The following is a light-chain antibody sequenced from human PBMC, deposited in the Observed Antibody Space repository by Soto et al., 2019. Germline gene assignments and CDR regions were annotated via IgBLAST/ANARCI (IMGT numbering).Light chain of an antibody. CDR3: QQYDNWPWT. J-gene: IGKJ1*01. CDR2: GXX. V-gene: IGKV3-15*01. CDR1: QTISGT. Sequence: EIVMTQSPATLSVSPGGRATLSCRASQTISGTLAWYQQKPGQXXRXXXXGXXXXAXGFPARFSGSGSGTDFTLTISSLQSEDFAVYYCQQYDNWPWTFGQGTKVDIK.